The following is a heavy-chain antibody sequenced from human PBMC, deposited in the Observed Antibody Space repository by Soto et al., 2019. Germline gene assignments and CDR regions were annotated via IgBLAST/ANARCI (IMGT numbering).Heavy chain of an antibody. J-gene: IGHJ5*02. CDR1: GASISGFY. CDR2: IYATGTT. Sequence: SETLSLTCTVSGASISGFYWSWIRKSAGKGLEWIGRIYATGTTDCNPSLKSRVMMSVDTSKKQFSLKLRSVTAADTAVYYCVRDGTKTLRDWFDPWGQGISVTVSS. D-gene: IGHD1-1*01. V-gene: IGHV4-4*07. CDR3: VRDGTKTLRDWFDP.